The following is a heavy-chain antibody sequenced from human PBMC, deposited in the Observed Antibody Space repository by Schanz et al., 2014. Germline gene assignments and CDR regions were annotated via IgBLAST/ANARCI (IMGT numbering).Heavy chain of an antibody. J-gene: IGHJ6*02. D-gene: IGHD2-15*01. CDR3: AKARRKSNCSGGRCFPCSYYGMDV. Sequence: EGQLLESGGGLIQPGGSLRLSCAASGFTFSSYAMSWVRQAPGKGLEWVSTISASGGSTYYADSVKGRFTISRDNSKNILYLQMNSLRAEDTAVYYCAKARRKSNCSGGRCFPCSYYGMDVWGQGSTVTVSS. CDR1: GFTFSSYA. V-gene: IGHV3-23*01. CDR2: ISASGGST.